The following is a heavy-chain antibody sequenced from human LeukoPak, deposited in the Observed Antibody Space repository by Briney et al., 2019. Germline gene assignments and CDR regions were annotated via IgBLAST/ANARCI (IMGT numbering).Heavy chain of an antibody. CDR1: GFTFSSYA. J-gene: IGHJ4*02. Sequence: GGSLRLSCAASGFTFSSYAMHWVRPAPGKGLEWVAVISYDGSNKYYADSVKGRFTISRDNSKNTLYLQMNSLRAEDTAVYYCARAYQPALFDYWGQGTLVTVSS. CDR3: ARAYQPALFDY. V-gene: IGHV3-30-3*01. CDR2: ISYDGSNK.